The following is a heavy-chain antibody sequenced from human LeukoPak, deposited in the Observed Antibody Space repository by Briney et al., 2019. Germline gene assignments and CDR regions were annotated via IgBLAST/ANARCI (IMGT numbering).Heavy chain of an antibody. CDR1: GFIFSSYG. CDR3: ARDDRYYYDSSGPY. V-gene: IGHV3-48*04. CDR2: ISSSSSTI. D-gene: IGHD3-22*01. Sequence: PGGSLRLSCAASGFIFSSYGMHWVRQAPGKGLEWVLYISSSSSTIYYADSVKGRFTISRDNAKNSLYLQMNSLRAEDTAVYYCARDDRYYYDSSGPYWGQGTLVTVSS. J-gene: IGHJ4*02.